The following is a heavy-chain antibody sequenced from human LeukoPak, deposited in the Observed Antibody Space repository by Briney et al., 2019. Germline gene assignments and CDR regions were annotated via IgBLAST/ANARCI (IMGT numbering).Heavy chain of an antibody. D-gene: IGHD6-19*01. Sequence: PGGSLRLSRAASGFTFSSYSMNWVRQAPGKGLEWVSSISSSSSYIYYADSVKGRFTISRDNAKNSLYLQMNSLRAEDTAVYYCAKEASGWLHYYYYYMDVWGKGTTVTISS. V-gene: IGHV3-21*04. CDR1: GFTFSSYS. CDR2: ISSSSSYI. J-gene: IGHJ6*03. CDR3: AKEASGWLHYYYYYMDV.